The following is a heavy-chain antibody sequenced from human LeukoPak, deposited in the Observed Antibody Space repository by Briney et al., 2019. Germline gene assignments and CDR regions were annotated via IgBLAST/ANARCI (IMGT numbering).Heavy chain of an antibody. D-gene: IGHD6-19*01. V-gene: IGHV4-59*01. Sequence: PSETLSLTCTVSGGSISSYYWSWIRQPPGKGLEWIGYIYYSGSTNYNPSLKSRVTISVDTSKDQFSLKLSFVTAADTAVYYCARDSSGWYGPFDYWGQGTLVTVSS. CDR3: ARDSSGWYGPFDY. CDR2: IYYSGST. J-gene: IGHJ4*02. CDR1: GGSISSYY.